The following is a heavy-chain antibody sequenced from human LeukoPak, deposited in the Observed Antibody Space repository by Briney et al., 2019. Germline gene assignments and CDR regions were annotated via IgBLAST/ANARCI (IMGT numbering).Heavy chain of an antibody. J-gene: IGHJ4*02. D-gene: IGHD6-19*01. CDR1: GYTFTSYA. Sequence: ASVKVSCKASGYTFTSYAMHWVRQAPGQRLEWMGWINAGNGNTKYSQEFQGRVTITRDTSASTAYMELRSLRSDDTAVYYCARGPVAAPLAKYPLDSYWGQGTLVTVSS. CDR3: ARGPVAAPLAKYPLDSY. CDR2: INAGNGNT. V-gene: IGHV1-3*01.